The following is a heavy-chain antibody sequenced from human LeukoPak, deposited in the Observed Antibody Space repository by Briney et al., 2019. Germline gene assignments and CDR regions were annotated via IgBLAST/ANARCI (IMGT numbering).Heavy chain of an antibody. V-gene: IGHV3-15*04. CDR1: GITFSNAW. CDR2: IESKTAGGTT. J-gene: IGHJ4*02. D-gene: IGHD3-10*01. Sequence: GGSLRLSCVASGITFSNAWMNWVRQVPGKGLEWVGRIESKTAGGTTDYAAPVKGRFTVSRDDSKDTLYVHMNSLKTEDTAVYYCITGFGYWGQGTLVTVSS. CDR3: ITGFGY.